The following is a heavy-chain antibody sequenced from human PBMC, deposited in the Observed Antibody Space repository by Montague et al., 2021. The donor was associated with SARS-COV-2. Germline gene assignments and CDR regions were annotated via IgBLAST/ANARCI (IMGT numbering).Heavy chain of an antibody. J-gene: IGHJ4*02. D-gene: IGHD3-9*01. Sequence: SLRLSCAASGFTFSSYSMNWVRQAPGKGLEWVSSISSSSSYIYYADSVKGRFTISRDNAKNSLYLQMNSLSAEDTAVYYCARDPYYDILTGYYKDWGQGTLVTVSS. CDR2: ISSSSSYI. CDR3: ARDPYYDILTGYYKD. V-gene: IGHV3-21*01. CDR1: GFTFSSYS.